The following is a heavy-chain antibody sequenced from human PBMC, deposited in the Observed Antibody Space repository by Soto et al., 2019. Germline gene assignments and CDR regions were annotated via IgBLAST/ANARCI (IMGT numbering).Heavy chain of an antibody. J-gene: IGHJ6*02. Sequence: SQPLSLTCAISGDSVSSNSAAWNWIRQSPSRGLKWLGRAYYRSQWFYDSAVSVRSRINVIPDTSRNQFSLQLNSVTPEDTAVYYCTKQEGDSRTYNGMDVWGQGTTVTVSS. CDR1: GDSVSSNSAA. V-gene: IGHV6-1*01. D-gene: IGHD2-21*02. CDR3: TKQEGDSRTYNGMDV. CDR2: AYYRSQWFY.